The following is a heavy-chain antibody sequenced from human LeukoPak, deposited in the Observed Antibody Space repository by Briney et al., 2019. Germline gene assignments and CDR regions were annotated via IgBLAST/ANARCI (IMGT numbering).Heavy chain of an antibody. Sequence: SETLSLTCTVSGGPISSYYWSWIRQPPGKGLEWIGYIYYSGSTNYNPSLKSRVTISVDTSKNQFSLKLSSVTAADTAVYYCATTKYYDFWSGYYTENYFDYWGQGTLVTVSS. D-gene: IGHD3-3*01. CDR3: ATTKYYDFWSGYYTENYFDY. CDR1: GGPISSYY. J-gene: IGHJ4*02. V-gene: IGHV4-59*01. CDR2: IYYSGST.